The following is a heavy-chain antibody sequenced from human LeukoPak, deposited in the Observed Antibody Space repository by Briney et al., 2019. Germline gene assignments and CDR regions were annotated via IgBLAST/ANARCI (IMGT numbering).Heavy chain of an antibody. D-gene: IGHD2-2*01. CDR3: ARVRGYSSSTSCYSRYWFDP. J-gene: IGHJ5*02. Sequence: ASVKVSCKASGYTFTGYYMHWVRQAPGQGLEWMGWINPNSGGTNYAQKFQGRVTMTRDTSISTAYMELSRLRSDDTAVYYCARVRGYSSSTSCYSRYWFDPWGQGTLVTVSS. CDR2: INPNSGGT. CDR1: GYTFTGYY. V-gene: IGHV1-2*02.